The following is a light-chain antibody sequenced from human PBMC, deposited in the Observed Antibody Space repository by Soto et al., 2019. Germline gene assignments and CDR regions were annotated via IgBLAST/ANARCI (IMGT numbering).Light chain of an antibody. CDR2: DAS. Sequence: DIQMTQSPSTLSASVGDRVTITCRASQSISSWLAWYQQKPGKAPKLLIYDASRFESGVPWRFGGSRSGTEFRRTISTLPPNDFATCCGQRYVSPWAFGQGPKVEIK. CDR1: QSISSW. CDR3: QRYVSPWA. J-gene: IGKJ1*01. V-gene: IGKV1-5*01.